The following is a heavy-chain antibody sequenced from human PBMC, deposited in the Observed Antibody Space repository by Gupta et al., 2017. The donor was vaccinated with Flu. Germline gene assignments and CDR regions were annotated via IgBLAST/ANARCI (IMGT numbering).Heavy chain of an antibody. V-gene: IGHV3-23*01. CDR2: ISSSASTT. Sequence: EVQLLESGGGLVQPGGSLRLSCAASGFTFSSYAMNWVRQSPGKGLEWVSSISSSASTTYYADSVKGRFTISRDNSKNTLYLQMNSLRAEDTAVYYCARRRWVGYYPDYWGQGTLVTVSS. CDR1: GFTFSSYA. J-gene: IGHJ4*02. CDR3: ARRRWVGYYPDY. D-gene: IGHD3-3*01.